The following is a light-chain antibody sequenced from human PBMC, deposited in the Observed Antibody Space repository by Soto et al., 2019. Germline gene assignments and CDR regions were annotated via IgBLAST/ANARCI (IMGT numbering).Light chain of an antibody. J-gene: IGKJ1*01. V-gene: IGKV1-13*02. Sequence: AIQLTQSRSSLSASVGDTVTITLLASQDIRNDLGWYQQKPGKAPKLLIYDASSLESGVPSRFSGSGSGTEFTLTISSLQPDDFATYYCQQYNSYPWTFGQGTKVDIK. CDR1: QDIRND. CDR2: DAS. CDR3: QQYNSYPWT.